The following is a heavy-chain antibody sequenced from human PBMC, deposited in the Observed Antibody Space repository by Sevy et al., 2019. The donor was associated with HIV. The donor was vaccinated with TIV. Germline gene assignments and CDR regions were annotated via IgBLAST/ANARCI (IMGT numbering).Heavy chain of an antibody. CDR2: INHSGST. CDR3: ASSSNSFVVVYLFDY. D-gene: IGHD2-21*01. V-gene: IGHV4-34*01. CDR1: GGSFSGYY. J-gene: IGHJ4*02. Sequence: SETLSLTCSVYGGSFSGYYWSWIRQPPGKGLEWIGEINHSGSTNYNPSLKSRVTISVDTSKNQLSLKLSSVTAADTAVYYCASSSNSFVVVYLFDYWGQGTLVTVSS.